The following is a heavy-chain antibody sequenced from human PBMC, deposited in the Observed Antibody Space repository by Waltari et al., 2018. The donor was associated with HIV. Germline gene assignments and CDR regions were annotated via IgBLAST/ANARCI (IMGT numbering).Heavy chain of an antibody. CDR1: GVTFRSYW. J-gene: IGHJ6*02. CDR2: INSDGSST. Sequence: EVQLVESGSGLVQPEGSLRLSRAASGVTFRSYWLDWVRQATGKGLVWVSRINSDGSSTSYADSVKGRFTISRDNAKNTLYLQMNSLRAEDTAVYYCASGYSSSWRSDYYYYGMDVWGQGPTVTVSS. CDR3: ASGYSSSWRSDYYYYGMDV. V-gene: IGHV3-74*01. D-gene: IGHD6-13*01.